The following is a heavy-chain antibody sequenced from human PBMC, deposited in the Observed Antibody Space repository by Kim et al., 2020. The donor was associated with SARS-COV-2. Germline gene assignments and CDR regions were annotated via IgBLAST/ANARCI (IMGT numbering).Heavy chain of an antibody. D-gene: IGHD3-10*01. Sequence: SETLSLTCAVYGGSFSGYYWSWIRQPPGKGLEWIGKINHSGSTNYNPSLKSRVTISVDTSKNQFSLKLSSVTAADTAVYYCARVRYYGSGSYQTLDYWGQGTLVTVSS. CDR3: ARVRYYGSGSYQTLDY. J-gene: IGHJ4*02. V-gene: IGHV4-34*01. CDR2: INHSGST. CDR1: GGSFSGYY.